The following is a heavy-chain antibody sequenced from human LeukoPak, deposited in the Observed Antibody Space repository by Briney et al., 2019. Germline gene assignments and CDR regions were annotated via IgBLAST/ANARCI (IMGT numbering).Heavy chain of an antibody. Sequence: SETLSLTCAVYGGSFSGYYWSWIRQPPGKGLEGIGEINHSGSTNYNPSLKSRVTISVDTSKNQFSLKLSSVTAADTAVYYCARARVTTVTTGSPFDYWGQGTLVTVSS. V-gene: IGHV4-34*01. CDR1: GGSFSGYY. J-gene: IGHJ4*02. CDR2: INHSGST. CDR3: ARARVTTVTTGSPFDY. D-gene: IGHD4-17*01.